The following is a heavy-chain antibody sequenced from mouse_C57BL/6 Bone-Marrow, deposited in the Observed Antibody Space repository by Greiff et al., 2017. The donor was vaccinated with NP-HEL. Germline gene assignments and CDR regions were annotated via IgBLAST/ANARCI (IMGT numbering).Heavy chain of an antibody. V-gene: IGHV2-9-1*01. J-gene: IGHJ4*01. D-gene: IGHD2-1*01. CDR1: GFSLTSYA. CDR3: ASLPGNAMDY. CDR2: IWTGGGT. Sequence: VKVVESGPGLVAPSQSLSITCTVSGFSLTSYAISWVRQPPGKGLEWLGVIWTGGGTNYNSALKSRLSISKDNSKSQVFLKMNSLQTDDTARYYCASLPGNAMDYWGQGTSVTVSS.